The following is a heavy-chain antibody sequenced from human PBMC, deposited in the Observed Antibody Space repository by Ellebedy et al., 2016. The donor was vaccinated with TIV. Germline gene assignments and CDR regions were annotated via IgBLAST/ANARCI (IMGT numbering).Heavy chain of an antibody. V-gene: IGHV3-7*01. J-gene: IGHJ4*02. CDR3: TRNLGHYLLSD. Sequence: GGSLRLXXAASGFTFSSSSMTWVRQAPGKGLEWVANINGDGSAIQYADSVEGRFTISRDNAKNSLYLQMNSLRVEDTAVYYCTRNLGHYLLSDWGQGSLVTVSS. CDR1: GFTFSSSS. D-gene: IGHD2-15*01. CDR2: INGDGSAI.